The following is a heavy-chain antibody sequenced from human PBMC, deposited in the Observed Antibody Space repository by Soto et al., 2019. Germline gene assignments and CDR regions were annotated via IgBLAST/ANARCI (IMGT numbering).Heavy chain of an antibody. CDR3: AREKGIAVAGTNRYYFDY. J-gene: IGHJ4*02. V-gene: IGHV3-30-3*01. Sequence: GGSLRLSCAASGFTFSSYAMHWVRQAPGKGLEWVAVISYDGSNKYYADSVKGRFTISRDNSKNTLYLQMNSLRAEDTAVYYCAREKGIAVAGTNRYYFDYWGQGTLVTVSS. D-gene: IGHD6-19*01. CDR1: GFTFSSYA. CDR2: ISYDGSNK.